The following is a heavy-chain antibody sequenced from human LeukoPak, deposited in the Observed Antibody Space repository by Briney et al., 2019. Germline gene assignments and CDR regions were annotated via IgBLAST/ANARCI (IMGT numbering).Heavy chain of an antibody. J-gene: IGHJ3*02. CDR2: ISYDGTNK. CDR1: GFTFSSYG. CDR3: ARRFIIVPAAIGGDAFDI. Sequence: GGSLRLSCAASGFTFSSYGMHWVRQAPGKGLEWVAFISYDGTNKYYADSVRGRFTISRDNSKNTLYLQMNSLRAEDTAVYYCARRFIIVPAAIGGDAFDIWGQGTMVTVSS. D-gene: IGHD2-2*02. V-gene: IGHV3-30*19.